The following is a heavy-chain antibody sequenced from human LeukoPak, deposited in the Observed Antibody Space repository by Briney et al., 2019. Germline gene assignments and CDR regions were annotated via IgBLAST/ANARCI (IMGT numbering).Heavy chain of an antibody. V-gene: IGHV1-18*01. CDR3: ARAYYDYIWGSYADDY. CDR2: ISAYNGNT. D-gene: IGHD3-16*01. J-gene: IGHJ4*02. CDR1: GYNVTTYR. Sequence: GASLKFCCNASGYNVTTYRISLVRQDPVQLLQLIRFISAYNGNTNYAQKLQGRVTMTTDTSTSTAYMELRSLRSDDTAVYYCARAYYDYIWGSYADDYWGQGTLVTVSS.